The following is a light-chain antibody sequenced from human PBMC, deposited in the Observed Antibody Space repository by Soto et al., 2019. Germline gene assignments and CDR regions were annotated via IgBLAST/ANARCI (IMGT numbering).Light chain of an antibody. Sequence: QSVLTQSPFASASLGASVKLTCTLSSGHSSYAIAWHQQQPEKGPRYLMKLNSDGSHSKGDGIPDRFSGSSSGAERYLTISSLQSQDEADYYCQTWGTGFAGVVFGGGTKLTVL. CDR1: SGHSSYA. V-gene: IGLV4-69*01. CDR3: QTWGTGFAGVV. J-gene: IGLJ2*01. CDR2: LNSDGSH.